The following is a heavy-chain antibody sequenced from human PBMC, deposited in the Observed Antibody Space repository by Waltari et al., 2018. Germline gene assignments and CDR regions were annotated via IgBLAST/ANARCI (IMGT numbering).Heavy chain of an antibody. CDR1: GLHACTPA. J-gene: IGHJ1*01. V-gene: IGHV3-23*01. D-gene: IGHD1-20*01. CDR2: ISVSDAT. CDR3: AKPFYNWDDPLHS. Sequence: EVQLLESGGGLIQPGASLSLPSRPSGLHACTPAINGVRQAPGKGLEWVSSISVSDATYYADSVKGRFTVSRDYSDNTIHLQMDSLRVEDTAVYFCAKPFYNWDDPLHSWGQGAPVIVSS.